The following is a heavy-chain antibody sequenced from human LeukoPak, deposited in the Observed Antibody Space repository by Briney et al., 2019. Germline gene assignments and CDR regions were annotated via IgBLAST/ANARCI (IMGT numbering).Heavy chain of an antibody. V-gene: IGHV4-59*08. D-gene: IGHD3-16*01. J-gene: IGHJ4*02. Sequence: SETLSLTCTVSGGSISSYYWSWIRQPPGKGLEWIGYIYYSGRTNYNPSLKSRVTISVDTSKNQFSLILSSVTAADTAVYYCARHLGGGIYFDYWGQGTLVTVSS. CDR2: IYYSGRT. CDR1: GGSISSYY. CDR3: ARHLGGGIYFDY.